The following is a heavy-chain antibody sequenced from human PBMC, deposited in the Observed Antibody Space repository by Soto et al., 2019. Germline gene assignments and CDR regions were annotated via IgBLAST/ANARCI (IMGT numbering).Heavy chain of an antibody. Sequence: EVQLLVSGGDLVQPGGSLRLSCVASGLTFGSRAMSWVRQAPGEGLEWVSTITDTGGDSKSADSVRGRFAISRDNSRNTLYLQMSSLRAEDSAVYYCASGSKDSYPGSRIFDFWGRGTLVTFSS. CDR3: ASGSKDSYPGSRIFDF. D-gene: IGHD3-10*01. CDR2: ITDTGGDS. V-gene: IGHV3-23*01. J-gene: IGHJ4*01. CDR1: GLTFGSRA.